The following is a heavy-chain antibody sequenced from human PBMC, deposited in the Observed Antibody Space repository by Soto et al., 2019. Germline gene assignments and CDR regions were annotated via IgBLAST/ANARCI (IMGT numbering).Heavy chain of an antibody. CDR3: AREGYSGSRNYFDY. J-gene: IGHJ4*02. D-gene: IGHD1-26*01. CDR2: IYTSGST. V-gene: IGHV4-4*07. Sequence: QVQLQESGPGLVKPSETLSLTCTVSGGSISSYYWSWIRQPAGKGLEWIGRIYTSGSTNYNPSLKSRVTMSVDTSKNQFSLKLSSVTAADTAVYYCAREGYSGSRNYFDYWGQGTLVTVSS. CDR1: GGSISSYY.